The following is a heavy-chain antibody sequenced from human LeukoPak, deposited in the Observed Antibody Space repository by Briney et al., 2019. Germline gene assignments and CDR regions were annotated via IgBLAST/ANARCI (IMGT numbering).Heavy chain of an antibody. CDR2: INHSGST. D-gene: IGHD2-21*02. J-gene: IGHJ6*03. CDR3: ARGKGYCGGDCYSQGYYYYYMDV. V-gene: IGHV4-34*01. Sequence: SETLSLTCAVYGGSFNNYYWSWIRQPPGKGLEWIGEINHSGSTNYNPSLKSRVTISVDTSKNQFSLKLSSVTAADTAVYYCARGKGYCGGDCYSQGYYYYYMDVWGKGTTVTISS. CDR1: GGSFNNYY.